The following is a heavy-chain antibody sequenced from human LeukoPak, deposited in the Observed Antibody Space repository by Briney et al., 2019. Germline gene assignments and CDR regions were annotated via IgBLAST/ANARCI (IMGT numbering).Heavy chain of an antibody. J-gene: IGHJ6*03. Sequence: GGSLRLSCAASGFTFSDYYMSWIRQAPGKGLEWVSYISSSGSTIYYADSVKGRFTISRDNAKNSLYLQMNSLTAEGTAVYYCARVAVGYYYYMDVWGKGTTVTISS. CDR2: ISSSGSTI. CDR3: ARVAVGYYYYMDV. V-gene: IGHV3-11*04. CDR1: GFTFSDYY. D-gene: IGHD6-19*01.